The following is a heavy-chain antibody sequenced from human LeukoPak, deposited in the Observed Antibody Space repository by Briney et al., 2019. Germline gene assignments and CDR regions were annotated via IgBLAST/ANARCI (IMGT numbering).Heavy chain of an antibody. CDR1: GYTFTSYY. V-gene: IGHV1-46*03. Sequence: GASVKVSCKASGYTFTSYYMHWMRQAPGQGLEWMGIINPSGGITRYAQKFQGRVTMTRDTSTSTVYMELSNLRSEDTAVYYCARDFNGRLVWFGELRTEGAFDIWGQGTMVTVSS. D-gene: IGHD3-10*01. J-gene: IGHJ3*02. CDR3: ARDFNGRLVWFGELRTEGAFDI. CDR2: INPSGGIT.